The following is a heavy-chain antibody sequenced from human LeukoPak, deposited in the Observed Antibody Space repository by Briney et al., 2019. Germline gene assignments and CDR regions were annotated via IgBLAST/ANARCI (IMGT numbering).Heavy chain of an antibody. D-gene: IGHD6-13*01. Sequence: GGSLKLSCAASGFNFSGSAIHWVRQASGKGLEWVGRIRSKAHSYATTYAASLKGRFTISRDDSKNTTYLQMSSLKTDDTAVYYCTRRSIASSRTDDYWGQGTLVTVSS. J-gene: IGHJ4*02. V-gene: IGHV3-73*01. CDR1: GFNFSGSA. CDR3: TRRSIASSRTDDY. CDR2: IRSKAHSYAT.